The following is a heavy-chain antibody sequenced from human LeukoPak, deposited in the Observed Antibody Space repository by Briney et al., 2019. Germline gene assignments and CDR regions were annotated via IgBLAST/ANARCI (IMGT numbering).Heavy chain of an antibody. D-gene: IGHD1-1*01. CDR2: INPNSGGT. J-gene: IGHJ3*02. V-gene: IGHV1-2*02. Sequence: ASVKVSCKASGYTFTGYYMHWVRQAPGQGLEWMGWINPNSGGTNYAQKFQGRVTMTRDTSISTVYMELSRLRSDDTAVYYCASLWNPRNLDAFDIWGQGTMVTVSS. CDR3: ASLWNPRNLDAFDI. CDR1: GYTFTGYY.